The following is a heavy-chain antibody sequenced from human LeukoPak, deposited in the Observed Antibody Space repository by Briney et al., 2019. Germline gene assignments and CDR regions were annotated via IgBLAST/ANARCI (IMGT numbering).Heavy chain of an antibody. CDR2: ISSSSSYI. CDR1: GFAFSSYS. J-gene: IGHJ4*02. CDR3: ARGSGYNYYYFGY. D-gene: IGHD5-24*01. Sequence: KTGGSLRLSCAASGFAFSSYSMNWVRQAPGKGLEWVSFISSSSSYIYYAGSVKGRFTISRDNAKNSLYLQMNSLRAEDTAVYYCARGSGYNYYYFGYWGQGTLVTVSS. V-gene: IGHV3-21*01.